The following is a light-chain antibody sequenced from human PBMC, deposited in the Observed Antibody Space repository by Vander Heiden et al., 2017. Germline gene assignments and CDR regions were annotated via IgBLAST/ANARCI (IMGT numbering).Light chain of an antibody. J-gene: IGKJ2*01. CDR2: NVS. Sequence: DVVMTQSPLSLTVTLGQPASIPCRSAQSLVYSDGNTYLIWLHQRPGQSPRRLISNVSNRDSGVPDRFSGSGSGTDFTLKISRVEAEDVGVYYCMQASHWPYTFGQGTKLEIK. CDR1: QSLVYSDGNTY. V-gene: IGKV2-30*01. CDR3: MQASHWPYT.